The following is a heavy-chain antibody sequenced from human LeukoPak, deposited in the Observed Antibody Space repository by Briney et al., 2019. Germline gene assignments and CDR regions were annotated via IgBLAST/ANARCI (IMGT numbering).Heavy chain of an antibody. CDR2: IIPIFGTA. CDR3: ARAEGNYYDSSGPGRY. D-gene: IGHD3-22*01. J-gene: IGHJ4*02. CDR1: GYTFTGYY. Sequence: SVKVSCKASGYTFTGYYMHWVRQAPGQGLEWMGGIIPIFGTANYAQKFQGRVTITADESTSTAYMELSSLRSGDTAVYYCARAEGNYYDSSGPGRYWGQGTLVTVSS. V-gene: IGHV1-69*13.